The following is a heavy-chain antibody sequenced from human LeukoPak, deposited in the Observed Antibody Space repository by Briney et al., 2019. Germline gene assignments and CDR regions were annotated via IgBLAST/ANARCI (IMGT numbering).Heavy chain of an antibody. CDR3: ARQRDYADYLDAFDV. CDR2: INHSGST. J-gene: IGHJ3*01. D-gene: IGHD4-17*01. Sequence: TSETLSLTCAVYGGSFSGYYWSWIRQPPGKGLEWIGEINHSGSTNYNPSLKSRVTISVDTSKNQFSLKLSSVTAADTAVYYCARQRDYADYLDAFDVWGQGTMVTVSS. V-gene: IGHV4-34*01. CDR1: GGSFSGYY.